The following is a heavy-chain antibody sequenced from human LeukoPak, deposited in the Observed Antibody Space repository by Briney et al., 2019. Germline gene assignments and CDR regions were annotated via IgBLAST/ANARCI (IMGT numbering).Heavy chain of an antibody. J-gene: IGHJ4*02. CDR1: GXSFTSYC. Sequence: GESLKISSKGSGXSFTSYCISWVRQMPGKGLEWMGRIDPSDSYTNYSPSFQGHVTISADKSISTAYLQWSSLKASDTAMYYCARQDGYCSGGSCPYYFDYWGQGTLVTVSS. V-gene: IGHV5-10-1*01. CDR3: ARQDGYCSGGSCPYYFDY. D-gene: IGHD2-15*01. CDR2: IDPSDSYT.